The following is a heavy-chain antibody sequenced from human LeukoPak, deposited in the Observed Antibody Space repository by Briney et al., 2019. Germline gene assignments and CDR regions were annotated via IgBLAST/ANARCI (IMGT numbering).Heavy chain of an antibody. CDR1: GFTFSSYS. CDR3: AREMGATDAFDI. D-gene: IGHD1-26*01. CDR2: ISSSSSYI. V-gene: IGHV3-21*01. J-gene: IGHJ3*02. Sequence: GGSLRLSCAASGFTFSSYSMNWVRQAPGKGLEWVSSISSSSSYIYYADSVKGRLTISRDNAKNSLYLQMNSLRAEDTAVYYCAREMGATDAFDIWGQGTMVTVSS.